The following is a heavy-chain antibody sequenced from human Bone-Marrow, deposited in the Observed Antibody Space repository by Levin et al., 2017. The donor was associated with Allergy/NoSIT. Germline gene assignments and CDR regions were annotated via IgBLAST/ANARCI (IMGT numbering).Heavy chain of an antibody. Sequence: GESLKISCAASGFTFSSYALSWVRQAPGKGLEWVSSISRSSSYIYYADSMKGRFTISRDNAKNSLFLQMNSLRAEDTAVYYCVRVDWDEDPIDTSYYFDSWGQGTLVTVSS. CDR1: GFTFSSYA. D-gene: IGHD3/OR15-3a*01. J-gene: IGHJ4*02. V-gene: IGHV3-21*01. CDR3: VRVDWDEDPIDTSYYFDS. CDR2: ISRSSSYI.